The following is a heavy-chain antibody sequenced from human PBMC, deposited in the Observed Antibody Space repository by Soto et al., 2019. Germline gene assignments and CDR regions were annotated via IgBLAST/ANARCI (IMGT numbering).Heavy chain of an antibody. CDR3: ASTYYTGSSGPFDY. J-gene: IGHJ4*02. V-gene: IGHV4-31*03. CDR1: GDSISSGGYY. Sequence: QVQLQASGPGLVKPSQTLSLTCTVSGDSISSGGYYWSWIRQHPGKGLEWIGYIYYSGTTYYNPSLESRVNISAATSETQFSLKVNSVTVADTAVYYWASTYYTGSSGPFDYWGQGTLVTVSS. CDR2: IYYSGTT. D-gene: IGHD3-22*01.